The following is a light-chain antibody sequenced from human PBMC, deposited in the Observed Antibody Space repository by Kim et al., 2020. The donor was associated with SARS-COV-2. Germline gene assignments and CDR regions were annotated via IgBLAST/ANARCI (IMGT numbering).Light chain of an antibody. Sequence: SPGQSITISCTGTSSDVGGHDHVSWYQQHPGKAPKLLISDVSHRPSGVSDRFSGSKSGNTASLIISGLRTEDEADYYCSSYTASGVFGTGTKVTVL. CDR1: SSDVGGHDH. V-gene: IGLV2-14*03. J-gene: IGLJ1*01. CDR2: DVS. CDR3: SSYTASGV.